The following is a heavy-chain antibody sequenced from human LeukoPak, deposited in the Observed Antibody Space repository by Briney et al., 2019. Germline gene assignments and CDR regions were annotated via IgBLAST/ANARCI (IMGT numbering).Heavy chain of an antibody. CDR2: ISGSGGRT. Sequence: GGSLRLSCAASGFTFSNYAMSWVRQGPGKGQEWVSAISGSGGRTYYADSVKGRFTISRDNSKNTLYLQMNSLRAEDTAVYYCAKEAITMIVVVITSIDYWGQGTLVTVSS. J-gene: IGHJ4*02. CDR3: AKEAITMIVVVITSIDY. CDR1: GFTFSNYA. V-gene: IGHV3-23*01. D-gene: IGHD3-22*01.